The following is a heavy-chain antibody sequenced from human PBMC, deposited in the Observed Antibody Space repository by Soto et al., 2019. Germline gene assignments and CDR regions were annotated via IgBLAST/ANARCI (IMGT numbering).Heavy chain of an antibody. CDR3: ARVFYDSSGYYYDY. D-gene: IGHD3-22*01. V-gene: IGHV3-64*02. J-gene: IGHJ4*02. Sequence: EVQLVESGEGLVQPGGSLRLSCAASGFTFSSYAMHWVRQAPGKGLEYVSAISSNGGSTYYADSVKGRFTISRDNSKNTLYLQIGSLRAEDMAVYYCARVFYDSSGYYYDYWGQGTLVTVSS. CDR2: ISSNGGST. CDR1: GFTFSSYA.